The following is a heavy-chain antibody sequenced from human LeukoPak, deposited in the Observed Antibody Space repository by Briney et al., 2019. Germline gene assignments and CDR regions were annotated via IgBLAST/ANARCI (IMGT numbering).Heavy chain of an antibody. J-gene: IGHJ6*03. D-gene: IGHD6-13*01. CDR3: ARVYSSTWYSGYLHMDV. V-gene: IGHV3-21*01. CDR1: GSTLSSYN. Sequence: PGGSLRLSCVASGSTLSSYNMKWVRQAPGKRLEWVSSISWRNIDIEYADSVKGRFTISRDNDKKSLYLQMNSLRVEDTAVYYCARVYSSTWYSGYLHMDVWGKGTTVTVSS. CDR2: ISWRNIDI.